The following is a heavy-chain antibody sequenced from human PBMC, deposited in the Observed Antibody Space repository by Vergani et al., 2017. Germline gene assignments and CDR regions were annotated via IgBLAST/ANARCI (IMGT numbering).Heavy chain of an antibody. CDR3: ARGLVVVPAASSWLSAFDI. CDR2: ISGSGGST. J-gene: IGHJ3*02. D-gene: IGHD2-2*01. V-gene: IGHV3-23*04. Sequence: EVQLVESGGGLVQPGGSLRLSCAASGFTFSSYWMSWVRQAPGKGLEWVSAISGSGGSTYYADSVKGRFTISRDNSKNTLYLQMNSLRAEDTAVYYCARGLVVVPAASSWLSAFDIWGQGTMVTVSS. CDR1: GFTFSSYW.